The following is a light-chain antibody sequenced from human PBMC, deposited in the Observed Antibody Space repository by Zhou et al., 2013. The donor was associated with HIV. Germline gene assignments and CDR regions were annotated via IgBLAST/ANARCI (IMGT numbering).Light chain of an antibody. V-gene: IGKV1-13*02. CDR2: DAS. CDR3: QQVDSHPFT. J-gene: IGKJ3*01. Sequence: AIHLTQSPSSLSASVGDRVTIACRASQGISSALAWYQHKPGKPPKLLIYDASTLESGVPSRFSGSGSGTYFTLTIRSLLPEDFATYYCQQVDSHPFTFGPGTTVDV. CDR1: QGISSA.